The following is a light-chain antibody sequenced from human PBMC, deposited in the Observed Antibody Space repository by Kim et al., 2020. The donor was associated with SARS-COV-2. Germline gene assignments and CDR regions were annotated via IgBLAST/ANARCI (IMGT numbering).Light chain of an antibody. CDR3: QSYDTSLSGSL. CDR2: GDT. J-gene: IGLJ2*01. Sequence: VPLSCTGSSSNIGAGFDVHWYPHLPGTPPQVLIYGDTERPSGVPDRFSGSKSVTSASLVITGLQAEDEATYYCQSYDTSLSGSLFGGGTQLTVL. CDR1: SSNIGAGFD. V-gene: IGLV1-40*01.